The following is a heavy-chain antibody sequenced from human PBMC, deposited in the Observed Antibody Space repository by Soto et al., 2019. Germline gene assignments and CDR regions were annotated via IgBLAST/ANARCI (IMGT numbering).Heavy chain of an antibody. CDR3: IRGYSGYDYYYYYRMDV. Sequence: GGSLRLSCGASGFTFSGSAMHWVRQASGKGLEWVGRIRSKANSYATAYAASVKGRFTISRDDSKNTAYLQMNSLKTEDTAVYYCIRGYSGYDYYYYYRMDVWGQGTTVTVSS. V-gene: IGHV3-73*01. CDR1: GFTFSGSA. D-gene: IGHD5-12*01. J-gene: IGHJ6*02. CDR2: IRSKANSYAT.